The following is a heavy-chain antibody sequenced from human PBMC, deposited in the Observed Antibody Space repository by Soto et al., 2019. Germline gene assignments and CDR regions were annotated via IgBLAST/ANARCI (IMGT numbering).Heavy chain of an antibody. CDR2: IVPILRTT. Sequence: QVQLVQSGAEVKKPGSSVKVSCKASGGTFSSYTITWVRQAPGQGLEWMGGIVPILRTTNHAPTFQGRVTITADESTSTSYMELSNLRYGDTAVYYCARPRYCSGGRCYNNLDYWGQGTLVSVAS. V-gene: IGHV1-69*16. D-gene: IGHD2-15*01. CDR1: GGTFSSYT. J-gene: IGHJ4*02. CDR3: ARPRYCSGGRCYNNLDY.